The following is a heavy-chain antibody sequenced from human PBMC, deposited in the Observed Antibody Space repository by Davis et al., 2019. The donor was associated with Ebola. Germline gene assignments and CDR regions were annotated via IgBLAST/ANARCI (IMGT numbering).Heavy chain of an antibody. Sequence: GESLNISCAASGFTFSDYYMSWIRQAPGKGLEWVSYISSSGSTIYYADSVKGRFTTSRDNAKNSLYLQMNSLRAEDTAVYYCARGLELRNYYYYGMDVWGQGTTVTVSS. CDR3: ARGLELRNYYYYGMDV. CDR1: GFTFSDYY. CDR2: ISSSGSTI. D-gene: IGHD1-7*01. V-gene: IGHV3-11*01. J-gene: IGHJ6*02.